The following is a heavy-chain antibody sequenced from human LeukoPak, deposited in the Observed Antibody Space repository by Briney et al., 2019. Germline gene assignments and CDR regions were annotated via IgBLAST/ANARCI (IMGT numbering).Heavy chain of an antibody. CDR3: ARDVVGSLDY. Sequence: GGSLRLSCAASGFTFSSYWMAWVCQAPGKGLEWVANIKGDESARHQADSVKGRFTISRDNTRNSLYLQMTNLRGDDTAVYYCARDVVGSLDYWGQGTLVTVSS. V-gene: IGHV3-7*01. CDR1: GFTFSSYW. J-gene: IGHJ4*02. D-gene: IGHD1-26*01. CDR2: IKGDESAR.